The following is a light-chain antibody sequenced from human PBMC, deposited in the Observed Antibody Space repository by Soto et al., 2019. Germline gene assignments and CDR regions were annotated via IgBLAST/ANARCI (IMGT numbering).Light chain of an antibody. J-gene: IGKJ5*01. Sequence: EVVLTQSPVYLSLSPGERATLSCRASQSFRGLLAWYQQKPGQAPRLLIYDAYNRATGIPPRFSGSGSGTDFTLTISSLEPEDSAVYDCQQRHMWPITFGQGTRLEIK. V-gene: IGKV3-11*01. CDR2: DAY. CDR3: QQRHMWPIT. CDR1: QSFRGL.